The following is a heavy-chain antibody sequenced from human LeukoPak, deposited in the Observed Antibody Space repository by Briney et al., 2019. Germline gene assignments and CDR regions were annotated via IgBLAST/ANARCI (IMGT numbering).Heavy chain of an antibody. D-gene: IGHD6-13*01. Sequence: GGALRVSCVDSLFTFSGYEMYWVGQAPGEGREWVSYICSSDRSIYYADSVKGRFTISRDNAKNSLYLRMSRLRAEGTAACYSSKVVRIPAAGPSFDYWGQGTLVTVSS. J-gene: IGHJ4*02. V-gene: IGHV3-48*03. CDR1: LFTFSGYE. CDR2: ICSSDRSI. CDR3: SKVVRIPAAGPSFDY.